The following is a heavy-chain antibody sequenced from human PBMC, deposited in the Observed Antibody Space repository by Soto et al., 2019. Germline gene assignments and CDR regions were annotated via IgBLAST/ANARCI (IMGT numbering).Heavy chain of an antibody. V-gene: IGHV1-18*01. Sequence: ASVKVSCKASGYTFTSYGISWVRQAPGQGLEWMGWISAYNGNTNYAQKLQGRVTMTTDTSTSTAYMELRSLRSDDTAVYYCARVSRDDSSGYHYYYYGMDVWGQETMVTVSS. CDR2: ISAYNGNT. J-gene: IGHJ6*02. CDR1: GYTFTSYG. D-gene: IGHD3-22*01. CDR3: ARVSRDDSSGYHYYYYGMDV.